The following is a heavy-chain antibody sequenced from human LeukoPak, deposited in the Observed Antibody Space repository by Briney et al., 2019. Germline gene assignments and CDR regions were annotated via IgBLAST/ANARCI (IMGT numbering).Heavy chain of an antibody. Sequence: SLPTLCNPTQTLTLTCTLPGFSLNTGCASLHWSRQPPGKALVWIALIYWDDNKRYSPSLKSRLTITKDTSKNQVALTMTNMAPVDTATSYCAHAMTKVTFFDYWGQGTLVTVSS. D-gene: IGHD4-17*01. J-gene: IGHJ4*02. CDR1: GFSLNTGCAS. CDR2: IYWDDNK. CDR3: AHAMTKVTFFDY. V-gene: IGHV2-5*02.